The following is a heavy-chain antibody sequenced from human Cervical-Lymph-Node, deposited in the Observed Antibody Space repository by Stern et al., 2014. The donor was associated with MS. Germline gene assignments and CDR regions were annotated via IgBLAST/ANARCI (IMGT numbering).Heavy chain of an antibody. CDR1: GFSLTTSGVG. Sequence: SGPTLVKPTQTLTLTCSFSGFSLTTSGVGVGWIRQPPGKALEWLALIYWDDDERYSPSLKSRLTITKDTSKNQVVLTMTNMDPVDTATYFCARRRSGLIPFDYWGQGTLVTVSS. J-gene: IGHJ4*02. CDR2: IYWDDDE. V-gene: IGHV2-5*02. D-gene: IGHD3-3*01. CDR3: ARRRSGLIPFDY.